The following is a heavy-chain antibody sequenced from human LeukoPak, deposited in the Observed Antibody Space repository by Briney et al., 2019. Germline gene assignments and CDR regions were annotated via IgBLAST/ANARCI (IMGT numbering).Heavy chain of an antibody. V-gene: IGHV3-23*01. CDR1: GFTFSSYA. CDR3: AKDRGVHYYGSERGLYNWFDP. D-gene: IGHD3-10*01. CDR2: ISGCGGST. Sequence: GGSLGLSCAASGFTFSSYAMNWVRQAPGKGLEWVSAISGCGGSTYYTDSVRGRFTISRDNSKNTLYLQMNSLRAEDTAVYYCAKDRGVHYYGSERGLYNWFDPWGQGTLVTVSS. J-gene: IGHJ5*02.